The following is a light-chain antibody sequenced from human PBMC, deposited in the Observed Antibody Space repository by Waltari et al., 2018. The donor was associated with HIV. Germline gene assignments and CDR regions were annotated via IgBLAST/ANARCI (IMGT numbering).Light chain of an antibody. CDR1: QSVSSN. V-gene: IGKV3D-15*01. Sequence: EIVMTQSPATLYVSPGERATLSCRASQSVSSNLAWYQQKPGQAPRLLIYGASTRATGIPARISGSGSGTEFTLTISSLQSEDFAVYYCQQYNNWPPLTFGGGTKVEIK. J-gene: IGKJ4*01. CDR2: GAS. CDR3: QQYNNWPPLT.